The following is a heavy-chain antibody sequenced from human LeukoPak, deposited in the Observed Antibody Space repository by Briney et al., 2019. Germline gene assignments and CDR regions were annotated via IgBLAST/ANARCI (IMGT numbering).Heavy chain of an antibody. J-gene: IGHJ4*02. Sequence: GGSLRLSCAASGFTFSRYWMTWVRQAPGKGLEWVANIKEDGTKTYYVDSVKGRFTISRDNAQNSLYLQMNSLTPEDRAVYFCARGEAFCDYWGQGALVTVSS. CDR3: ARGEAFCDY. CDR1: GFTFSRYW. CDR2: IKEDGTKT. V-gene: IGHV3-7*05.